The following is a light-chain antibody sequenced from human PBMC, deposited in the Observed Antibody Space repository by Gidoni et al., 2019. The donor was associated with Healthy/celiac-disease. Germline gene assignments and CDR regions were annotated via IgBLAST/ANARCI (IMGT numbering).Light chain of an antibody. CDR3: QQYNSYSWT. CDR1: QSISCW. V-gene: IGKV1-5*03. J-gene: IGKJ1*01. Sequence: DIHMTQSPSTLSASVGDRVTITCRPSQSISCWLACYQQTTANAPKLLIYKASSLERGFPSMFSGGGSGKEFTLTISSLQPDDFATYCCQQYNSYSWTFGQGTKVEIK. CDR2: KAS.